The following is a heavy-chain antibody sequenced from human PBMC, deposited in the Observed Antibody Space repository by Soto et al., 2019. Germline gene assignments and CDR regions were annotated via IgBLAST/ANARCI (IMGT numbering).Heavy chain of an antibody. CDR1: GGTFSSYA. CDR2: IIPIFGTA. V-gene: IGHV1-69*01. D-gene: IGHD3-9*01. J-gene: IGHJ4*02. CDR3: ARADREYFDWLRFDY. Sequence: QVQLVQSGAEVKKPGSSVKVSCKASGGTFSSYAISWVRQAPGHGLEWMGGIIPIFGTANYAQKFQGRVTITADESTSTADRELSSLRSQDTAVYLCARADREYFDWLRFDYWGQGTVVTVSS.